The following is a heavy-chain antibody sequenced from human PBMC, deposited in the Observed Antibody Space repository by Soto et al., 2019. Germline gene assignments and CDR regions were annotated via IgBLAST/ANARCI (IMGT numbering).Heavy chain of an antibody. CDR3: ERDRVTTPRFYDY. CDR2: IYYNGRT. J-gene: IGHJ2*01. CDR1: GGSVSSVTYY. V-gene: IGHV4-61*01. Sequence: SETLSLTCTVSGGSVSSVTYYWSWIRQPPGKGLEWIGYIYYNGRTTYNPSLESRVTMSVDTSKNQFSLKLTSVTAADTAVYYCERDRVTTPRFYDYGGRGTLFTVSS. D-gene: IGHD4-17*01.